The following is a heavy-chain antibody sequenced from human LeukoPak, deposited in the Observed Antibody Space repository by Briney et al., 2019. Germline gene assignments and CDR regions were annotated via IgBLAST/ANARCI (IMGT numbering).Heavy chain of an antibody. Sequence: GASVKVSCKASGGTYSCYVISWVRQAPGQGLEWMGRIIPIFGTANYAQKFQGRVTITADKSTSTAYMELSSLRSEDTAVYYCASDMRTGTTSPYYYMDVWGKGTTVTVSS. D-gene: IGHD1-7*01. CDR2: IIPIFGTA. CDR1: GGTYSCYV. J-gene: IGHJ6*03. V-gene: IGHV1-69*06. CDR3: ASDMRTGTTSPYYYMDV.